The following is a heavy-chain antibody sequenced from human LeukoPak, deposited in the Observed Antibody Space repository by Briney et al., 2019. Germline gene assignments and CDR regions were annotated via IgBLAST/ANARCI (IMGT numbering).Heavy chain of an antibody. CDR2: IYYSGST. Sequence: SETLPLTCTVSGGSISSYYWSWIRQPPGKGLEWIGFIYYSGSTNYNPSLKSRVSISVDTSKNQFSLRLTSVTAADTAVYYCARGIAAVGTYSAEYFQHWGQGTLVTVSS. J-gene: IGHJ1*01. CDR3: ARGIAAVGTYSAEYFQH. D-gene: IGHD6-13*01. CDR1: GGSISSYY. V-gene: IGHV4-59*12.